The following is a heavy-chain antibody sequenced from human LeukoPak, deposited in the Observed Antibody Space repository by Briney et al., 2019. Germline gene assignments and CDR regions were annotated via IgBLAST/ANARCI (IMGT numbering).Heavy chain of an antibody. CDR1: GYTFTNYA. Sequence: ASVKVSCKASGYTFTNYAIHWVRQAPGQRLEWMGWINTDNGYTKYSREFQGRVTITRDTSASTAYMELSSLRSEDTAVYYCAKQFQIGVNYFDYWGQGTPVTVSS. CDR3: AKQFQIGVNYFDY. D-gene: IGHD3-22*01. J-gene: IGHJ4*02. CDR2: INTDNGYT. V-gene: IGHV1-3*03.